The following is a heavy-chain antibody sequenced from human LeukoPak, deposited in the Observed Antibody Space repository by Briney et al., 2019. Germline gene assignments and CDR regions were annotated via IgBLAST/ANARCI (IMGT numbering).Heavy chain of an antibody. D-gene: IGHD2-2*01. J-gene: IGHJ3*02. CDR2: ISDSGGST. CDR3: AKDRRTLDAFDI. Sequence: GGSLRLSCAASGFRFSNFAMSWVRQAPGKGLEWVSAISDSGGSTYFADSVKGRFTISRDNSNNTLYLQMNSLRAEDTALYYCAKDRRTLDAFDIWGQGTMVTVSS. V-gene: IGHV3-23*01. CDR1: GFRFSNFA.